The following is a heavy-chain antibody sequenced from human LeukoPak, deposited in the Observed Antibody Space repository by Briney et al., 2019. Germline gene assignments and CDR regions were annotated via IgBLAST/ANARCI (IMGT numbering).Heavy chain of an antibody. CDR1: GFTFSSYA. D-gene: IGHD1-26*01. Sequence: GGSLRLSCAASGFTFSSYAMNWVRQAPGKGLEWVSSITRSSSYMYYADSVKGRFTISRDNAKNSLFLQVNSLRAEDTALYYCATSGSGGNYPLDYWGQGTLVTVSS. J-gene: IGHJ4*02. CDR3: ATSGSGGNYPLDY. V-gene: IGHV3-21*01. CDR2: ITRSSSYM.